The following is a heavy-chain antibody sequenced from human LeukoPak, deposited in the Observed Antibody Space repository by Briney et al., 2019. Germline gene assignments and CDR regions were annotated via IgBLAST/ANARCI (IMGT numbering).Heavy chain of an antibody. D-gene: IGHD5-18*01. J-gene: IGHJ4*02. CDR3: AKGNGYSYGRYYFDY. CDR1: GFTFSSYA. V-gene: IGHV3-23*01. Sequence: GGSLRISCAASGFTFSSYAMSWVRQAPGKGLEWVSAITASGGNTYYADSVKGRFTISRDNSKNTLYLQVNSLRAEDTAVYYCAKGNGYSYGRYYFDYWGQGTLVTVSS. CDR2: ITASGGNT.